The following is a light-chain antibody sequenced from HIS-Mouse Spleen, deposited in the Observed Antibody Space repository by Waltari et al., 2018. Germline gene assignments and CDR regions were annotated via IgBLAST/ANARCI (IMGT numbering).Light chain of an antibody. J-gene: IGKJ5*01. CDR2: AAS. V-gene: IGKV1-39*01. CDR1: QSISSY. CDR3: QQSYSTPIT. Sequence: DIQMTQSPSSLSASVGDRVTITCRASQSISSYLNWYQQKPGKAPKLLIYAASSLQSGVPSRFSGSGSGTDFTLTISSLQPEDCATYYCQQSYSTPITFGQGTRLEIK.